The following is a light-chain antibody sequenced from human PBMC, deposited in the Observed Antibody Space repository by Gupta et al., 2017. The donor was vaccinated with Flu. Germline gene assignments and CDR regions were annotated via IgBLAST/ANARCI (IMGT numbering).Light chain of an antibody. CDR2: DAS. J-gene: IGKJ3*01. Sequence: EIVLTQPPATLSLSPGERATLSCRASQSVSSYLAWYQQKPGQAPRLLIYDASNRATGIPARFSGSGSGTDFTLTISSLEPEDFAVYYCQQRSNWPSTFGPGTKVDIK. V-gene: IGKV3-11*01. CDR1: QSVSSY. CDR3: QQRSNWPST.